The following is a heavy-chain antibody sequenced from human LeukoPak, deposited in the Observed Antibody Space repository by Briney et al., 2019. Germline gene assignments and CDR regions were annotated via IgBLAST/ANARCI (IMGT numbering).Heavy chain of an antibody. CDR1: GGSISSYY. Sequence: SETQSLTCTVSGGSISSYYWSWIRQPPGKGLEWIGYIYYSGSTNYNPSLKSRVTISVDTSKNQFSLKLSSVTAADTAVYYCAEMGSRRSPPRGWGQGTLVTVSS. J-gene: IGHJ4*02. D-gene: IGHD3-10*01. CDR3: AEMGSRRSPPRG. CDR2: IYYSGST. V-gene: IGHV4-59*01.